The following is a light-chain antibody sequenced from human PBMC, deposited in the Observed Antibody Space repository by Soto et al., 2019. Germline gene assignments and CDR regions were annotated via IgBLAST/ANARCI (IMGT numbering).Light chain of an antibody. J-gene: IGKJ5*01. CDR3: QQRSNWTIT. Sequence: EVVLTQSPATLSVSPGQGPTLSCKASQGIGETLAWYQHKPGQAPRLVIYDASNRATGIPARFSGSGSGTDFTLTISSLENEDFAVYYCQQRSNWTITFGQGTRLEIK. CDR2: DAS. V-gene: IGKV3D-11*01. CDR1: QGIGET.